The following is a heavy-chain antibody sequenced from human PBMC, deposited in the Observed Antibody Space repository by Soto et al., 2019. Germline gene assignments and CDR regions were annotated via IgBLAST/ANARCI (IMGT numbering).Heavy chain of an antibody. CDR1: GGTFISYA. CDR3: ARDLGAARPDAFDI. V-gene: IGHV1-69*01. Sequence: QVQLVQSGAEVKKPGSSMKVSCKASGGTFISYAISWVRQAPGQGLEWMGGIIPIFGTANYAQKFQGRVTITADESTSTAYMELSSLRSEDTAVYYCARDLGAARPDAFDIWGQGTMVTVSS. J-gene: IGHJ3*02. D-gene: IGHD6-6*01. CDR2: IIPIFGTA.